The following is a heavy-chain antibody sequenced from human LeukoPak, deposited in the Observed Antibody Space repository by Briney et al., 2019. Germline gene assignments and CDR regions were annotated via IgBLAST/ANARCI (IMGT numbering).Heavy chain of an antibody. D-gene: IGHD6-19*01. V-gene: IGHV4-38-2*02. CDR2: IYHSGGT. CDR1: GYSLSSGYY. Sequence: SETLCLTRTLSGYSLSSGYYWGWSPRPPGKGREWIGSIYHSGGTYYNPSLKSRATISLDTTENQFSLNMSSVPAADTAVYFIARDLYSSGWGYFDDWGQGTLVTVSS. CDR3: ARDLYSSGWGYFDD. J-gene: IGHJ4*02.